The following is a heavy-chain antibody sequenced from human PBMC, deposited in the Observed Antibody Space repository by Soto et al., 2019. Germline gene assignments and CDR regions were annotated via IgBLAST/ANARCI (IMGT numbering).Heavy chain of an antibody. CDR1: GGSFSGYY. CDR2: INHSGST. CDR3: ARVPPYGSSWYPPTRGMDV. J-gene: IGHJ6*02. Sequence: SETLSLTCAVYGGSFSGYYWSWIRQPPGKGLEWIGEINHSGSTNYNPSLKSRVTISVDTSKNQFSLRLSSVTAADTAVYYCARVPPYGSSWYPPTRGMDVWGQGTTVTVSS. V-gene: IGHV4-34*01. D-gene: IGHD6-13*01.